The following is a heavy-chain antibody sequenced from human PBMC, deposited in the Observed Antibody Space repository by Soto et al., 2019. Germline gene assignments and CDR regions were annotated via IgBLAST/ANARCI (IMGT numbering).Heavy chain of an antibody. D-gene: IGHD3-10*01. V-gene: IGHV4-28*03. CDR1: AGSISSSNW. J-gene: IGHJ4*02. CDR2: IYYSGTT. CDR3: ARGEGFGENFDY. Sequence: PSETLSLTCTVSAGSISSSNWWGWIRQPPGKGLEWIGYIYYSGTTYYNPSLKSRVTMSVDTSKNQFSLKLTSVTAVDTAVYYCARGEGFGENFDYWGQGTLVTVSS.